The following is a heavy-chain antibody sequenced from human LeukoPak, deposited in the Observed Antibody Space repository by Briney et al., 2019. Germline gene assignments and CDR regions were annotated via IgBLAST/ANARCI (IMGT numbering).Heavy chain of an antibody. J-gene: IGHJ4*02. CDR3: AGDIVGASLDY. CDR2: ISKSSSAI. CDR1: GFTFSDYY. Sequence: GGSLRLSCAASGFTFSDYYMSWIRQAPGKGLEWISFISKSSSAIEYADSVKGRFTISRDNAKNSLYLQMNSLRAEDTAVYYCAGDIVGASLDYWGQGTLVTVSS. D-gene: IGHD1-26*01. V-gene: IGHV3-11*01.